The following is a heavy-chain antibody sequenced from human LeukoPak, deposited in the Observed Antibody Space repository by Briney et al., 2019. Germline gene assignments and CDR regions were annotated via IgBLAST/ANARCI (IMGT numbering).Heavy chain of an antibody. Sequence: GGSLRLSCATSGFTFSSSAMSWVRQAPGKGLEWVSSISARGISTYYADSVQGRFTISRDNSKNTLYLQMNSLRGDDIGVYYCAKSFDFSNGHSPILTPFDSWGQGTLVSVSS. D-gene: IGHD3-3*01. J-gene: IGHJ4*02. CDR2: ISARGIST. CDR3: AKSFDFSNGHSPILTPFDS. V-gene: IGHV3-23*01. CDR1: GFTFSSSA.